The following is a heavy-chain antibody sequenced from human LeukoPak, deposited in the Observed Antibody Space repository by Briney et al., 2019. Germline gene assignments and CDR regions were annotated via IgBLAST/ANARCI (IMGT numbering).Heavy chain of an antibody. D-gene: IGHD3-22*01. CDR2: IYYSGST. Sequence: SQTLSLTCTVSGGSISSGDYYWSWIRQPPGKGLEWIGYIYYSGSTNYNPSLKSRVTISVDTSKNQFSLKLSSVTAADTAVYYCARERKITMIVNRNYYYYGMDVWGQGTTVTVSS. V-gene: IGHV4-30-4*01. CDR3: ARERKITMIVNRNYYYYGMDV. CDR1: GGSISSGDYY. J-gene: IGHJ6*02.